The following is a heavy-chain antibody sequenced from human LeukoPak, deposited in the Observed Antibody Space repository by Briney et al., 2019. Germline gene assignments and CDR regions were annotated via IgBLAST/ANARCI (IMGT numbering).Heavy chain of an antibody. CDR2: IYHSGST. V-gene: IGHV4-30-2*01. CDR1: GVSINSGGYS. D-gene: IGHD3-9*01. Sequence: PSETLSLTCAVSGVSINSGGYSWSWIRQPPGKGLEWIGYIYHSGSTYYNPSLKSRVTISVDRSKKQFSLKLSSVTAADTAVYFCARVNYDVLTGQGGWFDPWGQGTLVTVSS. CDR3: ARVNYDVLTGQGGWFDP. J-gene: IGHJ5*02.